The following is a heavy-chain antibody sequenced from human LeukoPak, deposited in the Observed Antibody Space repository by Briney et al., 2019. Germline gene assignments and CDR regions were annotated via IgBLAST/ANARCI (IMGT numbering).Heavy chain of an antibody. CDR1: GGSISSYY. J-gene: IGHJ3*02. CDR2: IYYSGST. V-gene: IGHV4-59*01. CDR3: ARDPSPLDAFDI. Sequence: SETLSLTCTVSGGSISSYYWSWIRQPPGKGLEWIGYIYYSGSTNYNPSLKSRVTISVDTSKNQFSLELSSVTAADTAVYYCARDPSPLDAFDIWGQGTMVTVSS.